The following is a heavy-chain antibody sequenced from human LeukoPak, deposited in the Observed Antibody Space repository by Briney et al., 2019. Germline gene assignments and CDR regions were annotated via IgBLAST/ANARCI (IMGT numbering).Heavy chain of an antibody. D-gene: IGHD3-3*01. CDR1: GYTFTDYY. Sequence: ASVKVSCKTSGYTFTDYYIHWVRQAPGQGLEWMEWINSNSGGTNFAQSFQGRVTMTRDTSLSTVYMDLSRLRPDDTAVYYCAREVLRSGYWGDYWGQGTLVTVSS. CDR2: INSNSGGT. J-gene: IGHJ4*02. V-gene: IGHV1-2*02. CDR3: AREVLRSGYWGDY.